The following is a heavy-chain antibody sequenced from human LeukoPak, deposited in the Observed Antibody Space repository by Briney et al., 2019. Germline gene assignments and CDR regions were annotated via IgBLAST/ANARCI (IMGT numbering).Heavy chain of an antibody. V-gene: IGHV3-74*01. CDR2: INSDGSST. Sequence: PGGSLRLSCAASGFTFSSYWTHWVRQALGKGLVWVSRINSDGSSTSYADSVKGRFTISRDNAKNTLYLQMNSLRAEDTAVYYCARDIVVVVAADYYYYYGMDVWGQGTTVTVSS. CDR1: GFTFSSYW. D-gene: IGHD2-15*01. J-gene: IGHJ6*02. CDR3: ARDIVVVVAADYYYYYGMDV.